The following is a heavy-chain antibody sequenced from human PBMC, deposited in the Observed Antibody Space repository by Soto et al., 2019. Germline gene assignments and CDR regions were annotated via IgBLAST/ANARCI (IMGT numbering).Heavy chain of an antibody. CDR2: INAGNGNT. V-gene: IGHV1-3*01. J-gene: IGHJ6*02. CDR3: ARDDDGDYAYYYGMDV. D-gene: IGHD4-17*01. Sequence: ASVKVSCKASGYTFTSYAMHWVRQAPGQRLEWMGWINAGNGNTKYSQKFQGRVTITRDTSASTAYMELSSLRSEDTAVYYCARDDDGDYAYYYGMDVWGQGTTVTVS. CDR1: GYTFTSYA.